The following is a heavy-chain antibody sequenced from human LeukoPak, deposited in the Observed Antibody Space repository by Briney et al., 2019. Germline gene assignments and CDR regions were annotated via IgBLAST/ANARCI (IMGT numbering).Heavy chain of an antibody. Sequence: SETLSLTCAVYGGSFSGYYWSWIRQPPGKGLEWIGEIYDSGSTNYSPSLKSRVTISVDKSKDQFFLKLTSVTAADTAVYYCARGDTSGYPDFWGQGSLVTVSS. CDR2: IYDSGST. CDR1: GGSFSGYY. CDR3: ARGDTSGYPDF. D-gene: IGHD3-22*01. V-gene: IGHV4-34*01. J-gene: IGHJ4*02.